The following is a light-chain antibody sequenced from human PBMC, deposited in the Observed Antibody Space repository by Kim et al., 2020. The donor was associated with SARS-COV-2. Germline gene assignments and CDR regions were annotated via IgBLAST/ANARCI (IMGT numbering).Light chain of an antibody. CDR2: DGS. V-gene: IGLV2-23*01. J-gene: IGLJ3*02. CDR1: SVDVGGYKF. Sequence: GQSITISCTGTSVDVGGYKFVSWHQQHPGKPPKLIIFDGSERPSGFSNRFSGSKFGNTASLTISGLQAEDEADYYCCSYAGRTTWVFCGGTKLTVL. CDR3: CSYAGRTTWV.